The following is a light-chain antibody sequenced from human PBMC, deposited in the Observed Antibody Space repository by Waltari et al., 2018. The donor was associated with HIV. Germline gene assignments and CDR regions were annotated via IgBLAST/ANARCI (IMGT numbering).Light chain of an antibody. J-gene: IGLJ2*01. Sequence: QSVLTQPPSVSGAPGQWVTLPCTGGNPNLGTHYLPWYQQLPGTAPQLLIYNTNNRPSGVPDRFSGSKSGTSASLAITGLQAEDEADYYCQSSDSTLSGSVFGGGTKLTVL. CDR2: NTN. CDR3: QSSDSTLSGSV. V-gene: IGLV1-40*01. CDR1: NPNLGTHYL.